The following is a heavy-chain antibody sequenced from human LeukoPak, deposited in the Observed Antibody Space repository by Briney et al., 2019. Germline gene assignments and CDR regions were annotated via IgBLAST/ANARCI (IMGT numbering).Heavy chain of an antibody. CDR1: GFTFSSYA. V-gene: IGHV3-30-3*01. CDR2: ISYDGSNK. CDR3: ARVAWVTATYFDY. D-gene: IGHD2-21*02. Sequence: GSLRLSCAASGFTFSSYAMHWVRQAPGKGLEWVAVISYDGSNKYYADSVKGRFTISRDNSKNTLYLQMNSLRAEDAAVYYCARVAWVTATYFDYWGQGTLVTVSS. J-gene: IGHJ4*02.